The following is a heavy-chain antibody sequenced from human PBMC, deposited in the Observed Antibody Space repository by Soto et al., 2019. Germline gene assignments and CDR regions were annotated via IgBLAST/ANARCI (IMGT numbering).Heavy chain of an antibody. Sequence: PWGSLIVSCTFSVFAFNNYGINWVRQAPGKGLEWVSSISKSDYTYYSDSVKGRFTISRDNAKNSVSLQMNTLRVEDTAVYYCAREDSIIITAVSDFWGQGTLVTVSS. V-gene: IGHV3-21*01. D-gene: IGHD3-22*01. J-gene: IGHJ4*02. CDR2: ISKSDYT. CDR1: VFAFNNYG. CDR3: AREDSIIITAVSDF.